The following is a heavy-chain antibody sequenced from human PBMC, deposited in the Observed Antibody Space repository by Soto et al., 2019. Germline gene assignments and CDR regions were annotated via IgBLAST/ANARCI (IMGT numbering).Heavy chain of an antibody. Sequence: SQTLSLTCDISGDSVSSKTATWSWIRQSPSRGLEWLGRTYYRSKWYFDYAESMKSRMAITPDTSKNQLSLQLNSVSPEDTAVYYCARSRSSGYYYFRAFDIWGQGTMVTVSS. J-gene: IGHJ3*02. V-gene: IGHV6-1*01. D-gene: IGHD3-22*01. CDR2: TYYRSKWYF. CDR1: GDSVSSKTAT. CDR3: ARSRSSGYYYFRAFDI.